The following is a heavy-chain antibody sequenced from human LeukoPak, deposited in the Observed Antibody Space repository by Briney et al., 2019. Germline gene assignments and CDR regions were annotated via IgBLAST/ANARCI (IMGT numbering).Heavy chain of an antibody. J-gene: IGHJ2*01. V-gene: IGHV4-59*02. CDR1: GDSVSNYY. CDR3: ARVYYSSSYDYWYFDL. Sequence: SETLSLTCTVSGDSVSNYYWTWIRQPPGKGLEWIGYIFYSGSTNYNPSLKSRVIISVDTSKNQFSLKLSSVTTADTAVYYCARVYYSSSYDYWYFDLWGRGTLVTVSS. CDR2: IFYSGST. D-gene: IGHD6-13*01.